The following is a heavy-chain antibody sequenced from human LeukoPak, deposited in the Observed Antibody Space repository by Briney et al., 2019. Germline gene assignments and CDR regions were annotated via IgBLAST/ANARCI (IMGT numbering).Heavy chain of an antibody. J-gene: IGHJ3*01. CDR3: ASRTGRFFGVAIGGGDAFDV. V-gene: IGHV4-39*01. CDR1: GGSISSSSYY. CDR2: IYYSGST. Sequence: SETLSLTCTVSGGSISSSSYYWGWIRQPPGKGLEWIGSIYYSGSTYYNPSLKSRVTISVDTSKNQFSLKLSSVTAADTAVYYCASRTGRFFGVAIGGGDAFDVWGQGTMVTVSS. D-gene: IGHD3-3*01.